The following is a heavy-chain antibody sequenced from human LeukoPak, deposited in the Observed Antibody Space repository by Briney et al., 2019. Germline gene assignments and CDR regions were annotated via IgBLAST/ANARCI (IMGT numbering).Heavy chain of an antibody. CDR3: ARGYYYMDV. CDR2: INHREYT. Sequence: PSETLSLTCAVYTDSFNDYFWSWIRQSPRKGLERIGEINHREYTNYNPSLRSRVTISVDTAKKQFSLKLGSVTAADTAVYYCARGYYYMDVWDKGAAVTVSS. V-gene: IGHV4-34*01. J-gene: IGHJ6*03. CDR1: TDSFNDYF.